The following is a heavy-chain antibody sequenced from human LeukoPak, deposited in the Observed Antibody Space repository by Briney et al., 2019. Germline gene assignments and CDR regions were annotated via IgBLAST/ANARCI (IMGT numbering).Heavy chain of an antibody. V-gene: IGHV3-23*01. CDR3: AKGAYYDSSGYYYFDY. CDR2: ISGSGGSS. D-gene: IGHD3-22*01. J-gene: IGHJ4*02. Sequence: PGGSLRLSCAASGFTFSSYAMSWVRQAPGKGLEWVSAISGSGGSSYYADSVKGRFTISRDNSKNTLYLQLNSLRAEDAAVYFCAKGAYYDSSGYYYFDYWGQGTQVTVSS. CDR1: GFTFSSYA.